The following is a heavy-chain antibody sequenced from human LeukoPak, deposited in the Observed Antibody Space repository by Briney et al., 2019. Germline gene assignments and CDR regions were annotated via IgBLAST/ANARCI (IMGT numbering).Heavy chain of an antibody. CDR1: GYTFTSYD. D-gene: IGHD2-15*01. Sequence: ASVKVSCKASGYTFTSYDINWLRQATGQGLEWMGWMNPNSGNTGYAQKFQGRVTMTRNTSISTAYMELSSLRSEDTAVYYCARVDGDCSGGSCYYYYYGMDVWGQGTTVTVSS. V-gene: IGHV1-8*01. J-gene: IGHJ6*02. CDR3: ARVDGDCSGGSCYYYYYGMDV. CDR2: MNPNSGNT.